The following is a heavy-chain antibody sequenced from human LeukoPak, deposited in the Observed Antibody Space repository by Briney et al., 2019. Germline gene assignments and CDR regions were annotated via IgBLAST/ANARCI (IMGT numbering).Heavy chain of an antibody. CDR3: ARLRDYYYYYMDV. J-gene: IGHJ6*03. Sequence: GGSLRLSCAASGFTFSSYEMNWVRQAPGKGLEWVSYISSSSSTIYYADSVKGRFTISRDNAKNSLYLQMNSLRAEDTAVYYCARLRDYYYYYMDVWGKGTTVTISS. CDR1: GFTFSSYE. CDR2: ISSSSSTI. V-gene: IGHV3-48*03.